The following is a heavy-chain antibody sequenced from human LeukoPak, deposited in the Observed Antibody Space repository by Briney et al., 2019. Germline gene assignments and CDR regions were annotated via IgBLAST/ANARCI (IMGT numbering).Heavy chain of an antibody. Sequence: NPSETLSLTCAVYGGSFSGYYWSWIRQPPGKGLEWIGYIYYSGSTNYDPSLKSRVTISVDTSKNQFSLKLSSVTAADTAVYYCARDGGNSGYWGQGILVTVSS. CDR1: GGSFSGYY. J-gene: IGHJ4*02. CDR2: IYYSGST. D-gene: IGHD4-23*01. CDR3: ARDGGNSGY. V-gene: IGHV4-59*01.